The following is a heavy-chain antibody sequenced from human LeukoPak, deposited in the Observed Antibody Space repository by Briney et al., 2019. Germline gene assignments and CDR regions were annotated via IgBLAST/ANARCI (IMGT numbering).Heavy chain of an antibody. CDR2: IESGAKSYAT. Sequence: GGSLRLSCAASGFTFSGSAMHWVRQAPGKGLEWVGQIESGAKSYATAYAASVKGRFTISRDNAKNSLYLQMNSLRAEDTAVYYCARDRWGYSYGGDWGQGTLVTVSS. D-gene: IGHD5-18*01. J-gene: IGHJ4*02. CDR1: GFTFSGSA. CDR3: ARDRWGYSYGGD. V-gene: IGHV3-73*01.